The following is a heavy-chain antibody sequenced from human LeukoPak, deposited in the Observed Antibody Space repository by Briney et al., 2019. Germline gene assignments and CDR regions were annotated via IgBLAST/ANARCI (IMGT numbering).Heavy chain of an antibody. Sequence: GGSLRLSCATSGFTFSSYVMGWVRQAPGKGLEWVSSISASGGSTYYADSVKGRFTISRDNSKNTLYLQMNSLRAEDTAVYYCAKDREVVVTANTDYWGQGTLVTVSS. V-gene: IGHV3-23*01. D-gene: IGHD2-21*02. CDR1: GFTFSSYV. CDR2: ISASGGST. CDR3: AKDREVVVTANTDY. J-gene: IGHJ4*02.